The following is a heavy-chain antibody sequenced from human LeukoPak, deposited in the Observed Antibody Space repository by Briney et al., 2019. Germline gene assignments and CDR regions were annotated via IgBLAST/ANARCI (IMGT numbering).Heavy chain of an antibody. J-gene: IGHJ4*02. CDR3: ARQQQLAQTLN. CDR2: ISSSSSYI. CDR1: GFTFSDYY. V-gene: IGHV3-21*01. D-gene: IGHD6-13*01. Sequence: GGTLRLSCAASGFTFSDYYMSWVRQAPGKGLEWVSSISSSSSYIYYADSVKGRFTISRDNAKNSLYLQMNSLRAEDTAVYYCARQQQLAQTLNWGQGTLVTVSS.